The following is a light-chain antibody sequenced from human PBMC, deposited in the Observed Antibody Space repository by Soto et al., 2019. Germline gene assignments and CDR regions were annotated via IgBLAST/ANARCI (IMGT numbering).Light chain of an antibody. J-gene: IGLJ3*02. V-gene: IGLV1-51*01. CDR1: SSNIGSNY. CDR2: DNN. Sequence: QSVLTQPPSVSAAPGQKVTISCSGSSSNIGSNYVSWYQQFPGAAPKLLIFDNNQRPSGIPDRFSGSKSGTSVTLDITGLQTVDEADYYCGTWDSTLSAGVFGGGTKVTVL. CDR3: GTWDSTLSAGV.